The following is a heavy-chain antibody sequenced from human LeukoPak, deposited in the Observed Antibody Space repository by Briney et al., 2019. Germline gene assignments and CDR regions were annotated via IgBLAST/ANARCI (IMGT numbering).Heavy chain of an antibody. D-gene: IGHD3-9*01. CDR1: AASVSSSRYC. J-gene: IGHJ4*02. Sequence: KPSETLSLTCPVSAASVSSSRYCWGRLRRPPGKGLEWIGSVYYTVSTSYPPSLKSRVTISVDASKHQISLKLSSVTAADTAVYFCARHKSFDYLSPIDSWGQGTLVTVSS. CDR3: ARHKSFDYLSPIDS. CDR2: VYYTVST. V-gene: IGHV4-39*01.